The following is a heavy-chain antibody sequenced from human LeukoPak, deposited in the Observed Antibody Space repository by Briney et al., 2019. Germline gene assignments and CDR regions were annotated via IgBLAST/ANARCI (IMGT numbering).Heavy chain of an antibody. CDR1: GFTFSSYA. CDR2: ISGSGGST. CDR3: AKGPAYYRTLDS. Sequence: PGGSLRLSCAASGFTFSSYAMSWVRQAPGKGLEWVSAISGSGGSTYYADSVKGRFTISRDNSKNTLYLRMNSLRAEDTAVYYCAKGPAYYRTLDSWGQGTLVTVSS. D-gene: IGHD4/OR15-4a*01. J-gene: IGHJ4*02. V-gene: IGHV3-23*01.